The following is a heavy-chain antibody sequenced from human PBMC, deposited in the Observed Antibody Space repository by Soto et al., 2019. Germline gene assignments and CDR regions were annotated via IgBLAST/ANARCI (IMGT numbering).Heavy chain of an antibody. J-gene: IGHJ4*02. CDR3: AKDPSEINSSGRYGDDY. D-gene: IGHD6-19*01. CDR1: GFTFSSYA. Sequence: PGGSLRLCCAASGFTFSSYAMSWVRQAPGKGLEWVSATSGSGGSTYYADSVKGRFTISRDNSKNTLYLQMNSLRAEDTAVYYCAKDPSEINSSGRYGDDYWGQGTLVTVSS. V-gene: IGHV3-23*01. CDR2: TSGSGGST.